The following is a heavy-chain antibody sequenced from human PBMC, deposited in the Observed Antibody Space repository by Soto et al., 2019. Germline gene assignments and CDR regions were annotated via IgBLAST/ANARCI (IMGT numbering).Heavy chain of an antibody. CDR1: GFTFSSYA. Sequence: GGSLRLSCAASGFTFSSYAMSWVRQAPGKGLEYVLGISSNGDYRYYANSVKGRFTISRDNSKNTLYLQMGSLRAEDMAVYFCARGSPYCSGGSCFDYWGQGTLVTVSS. D-gene: IGHD2-15*01. V-gene: IGHV3-64*01. J-gene: IGHJ4*02. CDR3: ARGSPYCSGGSCFDY. CDR2: ISSNGDYR.